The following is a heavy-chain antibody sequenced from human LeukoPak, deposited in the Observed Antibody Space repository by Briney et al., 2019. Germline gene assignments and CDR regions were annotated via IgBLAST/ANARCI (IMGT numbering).Heavy chain of an antibody. Sequence: GGSLRLSCAASGFTFSDYYMSWIRQAPGKGLEWVSYISSSGTTIYYADSVKGRFTISRDNAKNSLYLQMNSLRAEDTAVYYCAKILNYYDSSGYHPGFQHWGQGTLVTVSS. V-gene: IGHV3-11*01. J-gene: IGHJ1*01. CDR1: GFTFSDYY. D-gene: IGHD3-22*01. CDR3: AKILNYYDSSGYHPGFQH. CDR2: ISSSGTTI.